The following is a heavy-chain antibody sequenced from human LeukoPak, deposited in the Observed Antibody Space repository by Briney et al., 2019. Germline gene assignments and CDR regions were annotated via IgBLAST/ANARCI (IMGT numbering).Heavy chain of an antibody. CDR3: LYTIFGVVTRSHQPHFDY. Sequence: ASVKVSCKASGGTFSSYAISWVRQAPGQGLEWMGGIIPIFGTANYAQKFQGRVTITADESTSTAYMELSSLRSEDTAVYYCLYTIFGVVTRSHQPHFDYWGQGTLVTVSS. CDR1: GGTFSSYA. CDR2: IIPIFGTA. J-gene: IGHJ4*02. V-gene: IGHV1-69*13. D-gene: IGHD3-3*01.